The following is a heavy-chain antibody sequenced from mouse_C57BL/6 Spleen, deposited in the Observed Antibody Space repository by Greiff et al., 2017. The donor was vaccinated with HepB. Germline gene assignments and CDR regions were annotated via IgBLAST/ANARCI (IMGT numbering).Heavy chain of an antibody. CDR2: IDPSDSYT. D-gene: IGHD1-1*01. J-gene: IGHJ2*01. CDR3: ARSNYGSSYFDY. V-gene: IGHV1-50*01. CDR1: GYTFTSYW. Sequence: QVQLKQPGAELVKPGASVKLSCKASGYTFTSYWMQWVKQRPGQGLEWIGEIDPSDSYTNYNQKFKGKATLTVDTSSSTAYMQLSSLTSEDSAVYYCARSNYGSSYFDYWGQGTTLTVSS.